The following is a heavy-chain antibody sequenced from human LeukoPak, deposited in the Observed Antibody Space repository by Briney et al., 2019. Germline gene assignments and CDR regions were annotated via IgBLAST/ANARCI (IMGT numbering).Heavy chain of an antibody. CDR3: ARDPSLTTARGVMRYYFDY. Sequence: ASVKVSCKASGYTFPDYYMHWVRQAPGQGLEWMGWIRPNSGDTDYAQKFQGRVTMTRDTSISSAYMELSRLSSDDTAAYYCARDPSLTTARGVMRYYFDYWGQGTLVTVSS. V-gene: IGHV1-2*02. J-gene: IGHJ4*02. CDR2: IRPNSGDT. D-gene: IGHD3-10*01. CDR1: GYTFPDYY.